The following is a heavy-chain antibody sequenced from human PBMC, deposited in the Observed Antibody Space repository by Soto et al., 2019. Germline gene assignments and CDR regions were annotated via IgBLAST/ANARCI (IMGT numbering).Heavy chain of an antibody. CDR1: GFTFSSYG. D-gene: IGHD1-26*01. CDR3: ARDRAVGATGGWGDYYYYGMDV. CDR2: IWYDGSNK. V-gene: IGHV3-33*01. J-gene: IGHJ6*02. Sequence: QVQLVESGGGVVQPGRSLRLSCAASGFTFSSYGMHWVRQAPGKGLEWVAVIWYDGSNKYYADSVKGRFTISRDNSKNTLYLQMNSLRAEDTAVYYCARDRAVGATGGWGDYYYYGMDVWGQGTTVTVSS.